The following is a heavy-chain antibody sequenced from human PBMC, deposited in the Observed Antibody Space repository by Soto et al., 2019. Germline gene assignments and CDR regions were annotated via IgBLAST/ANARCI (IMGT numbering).Heavy chain of an antibody. D-gene: IGHD3-3*01. CDR3: ARVTEPYYDFWSGYYWGPGAPPRGSYGMDV. CDR2: IYYSGST. V-gene: IGHV4-31*03. CDR1: GGSISSGGYY. Sequence: NPSETLSLTCTVSGGSISSGGYYWSWIRQHPGKGLEWIGYIYYSGSTYYNPSLKSRVTISVDTSKNQFSLKLSSVTAADTAVYYCARVTEPYYDFWSGYYWGPGAPPRGSYGMDVWGQGTTVTVSS. J-gene: IGHJ6*02.